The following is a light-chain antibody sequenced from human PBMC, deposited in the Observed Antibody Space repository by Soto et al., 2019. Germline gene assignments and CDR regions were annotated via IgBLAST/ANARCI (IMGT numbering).Light chain of an antibody. CDR3: CSYTRSDTYV. J-gene: IGLJ1*01. V-gene: IGLV2-14*01. Sequence: QSVLTQPASVSGSHGQSITISCTGTSSDVGGYDFVSWYQQHPGKAPKVMIYDVSNRPSGVSNRFSGSKSGNTASLTISGLQAEDEADYYCCSYTRSDTYVFATGTKVTVL. CDR1: SSDVGGYDF. CDR2: DVS.